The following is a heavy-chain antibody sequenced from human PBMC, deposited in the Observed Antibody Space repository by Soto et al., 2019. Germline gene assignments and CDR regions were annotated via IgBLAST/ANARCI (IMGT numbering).Heavy chain of an antibody. V-gene: IGHV4-31*03. CDR2: IYYSGRT. CDR3: AREEGYCSGGSCYHDAFDI. CDR1: GGSISSGGYY. J-gene: IGHJ3*02. D-gene: IGHD2-15*01. Sequence: SETLSLTCTVSGGSISSGGYYWSWIRQHPGKGLEWIGYIYYSGRTYYNPSLKSRVTISVDTTKNQFSLKLSSVTAADTAVYYCAREEGYCSGGSCYHDAFDIWGQGTMVTVSS.